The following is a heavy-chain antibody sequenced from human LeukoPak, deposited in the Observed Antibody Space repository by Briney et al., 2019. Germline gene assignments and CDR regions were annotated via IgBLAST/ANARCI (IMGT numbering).Heavy chain of an antibody. CDR1: GYTFTGYY. CDR3: ASMVRGVIIALNY. Sequence: ASVKVSCKASGYTFTGYYMHWVRQAPGQGLEWMGWINPNSGGTNYAQKFQGRVTMTEDTSTDTAYVELSSLRSEDTAVYYCASMVRGVIIALNYWGQGTLVTVSS. J-gene: IGHJ4*02. V-gene: IGHV1-2*02. CDR2: INPNSGGT. D-gene: IGHD3-10*01.